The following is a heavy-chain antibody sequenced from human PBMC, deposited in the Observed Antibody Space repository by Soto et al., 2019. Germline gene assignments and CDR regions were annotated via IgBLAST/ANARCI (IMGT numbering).Heavy chain of an antibody. CDR1: VGTFSSYT. CDR2: IIPISGIT. Sequence: ASVKVSCKASVGTFSSYTISWVRQAPGQGLEWMGRIIPISGITNYAQKNQGRVTMTRNTSISTAYMELSSLRSEDTAVYYCASIGYSGDDRYYFDYWGQGTLVTVSS. J-gene: IGHJ4*02. CDR3: ASIGYSGDDRYYFDY. D-gene: IGHD5-12*01. V-gene: IGHV1-69*02.